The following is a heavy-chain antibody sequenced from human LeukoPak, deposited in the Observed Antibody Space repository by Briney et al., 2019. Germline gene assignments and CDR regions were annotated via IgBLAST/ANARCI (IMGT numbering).Heavy chain of an antibody. D-gene: IGHD6-19*01. CDR3: ARPFLRFSSGWHFDY. CDR1: GGSFSGYY. CDR2: INHSGNT. J-gene: IGHJ4*02. Sequence: SETLCLTCAVYGGSFSGYYWSWIRQPPGKGLEWIGEINHSGNTNYNPSLKSRVTISIDTSKNQFSLKLISVTAADKAIYYCARPFLRFSSGWHFDYWGQGILVTVSS. V-gene: IGHV4-34*01.